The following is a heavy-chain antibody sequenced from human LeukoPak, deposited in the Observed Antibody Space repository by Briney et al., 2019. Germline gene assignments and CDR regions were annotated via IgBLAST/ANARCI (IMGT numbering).Heavy chain of an antibody. J-gene: IGHJ1*01. CDR1: GYTFTGYY. D-gene: IGHD3-22*01. CDR2: INPNSGGT. CDR3: ARGYYYDSSGYYYDAEYFQH. Sequence: GASVKVSCKASGYTFTGYYMHWVRQAPGQGLEWMGWINPNSGGTNYAQKFQGRVTMTRDTSISTAYMELSRLRSDDTAVYYCARGYYYDSSGYYYDAEYFQHWGQGTLVTVPS. V-gene: IGHV1-2*02.